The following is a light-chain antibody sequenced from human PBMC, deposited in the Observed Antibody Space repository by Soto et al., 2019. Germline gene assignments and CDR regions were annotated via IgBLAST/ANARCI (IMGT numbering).Light chain of an antibody. CDR2: EVS. Sequence: QSALTQPASVSGSPGQSITVSCTGTSSDIGGHNYVSWYQQHPGKVPKLIIYEVSNRPSGVSNRFSGSKSGNTASLTVSGLQAEDEADYYCSSYTTTSTVVFGGGTKLTLL. J-gene: IGLJ2*01. V-gene: IGLV2-14*01. CDR3: SSYTTTSTVV. CDR1: SSDIGGHNY.